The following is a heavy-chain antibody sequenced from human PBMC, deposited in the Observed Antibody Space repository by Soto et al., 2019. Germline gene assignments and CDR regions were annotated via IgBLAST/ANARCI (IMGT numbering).Heavy chain of an antibody. CDR2: INPSGGST. Sequence: ASVKVSCKASGYTFTSYYMHWVRQAPGQGLEWMGIINPSGGSTSYAQKFQGRVTMTRDTSTSTVYMELSSLRSEDTAVYYCARDLGYYYDSSDAFDIWGQGTMGTVSS. CDR3: ARDLGYYYDSSDAFDI. D-gene: IGHD3-22*01. V-gene: IGHV1-46*01. CDR1: GYTFTSYY. J-gene: IGHJ3*02.